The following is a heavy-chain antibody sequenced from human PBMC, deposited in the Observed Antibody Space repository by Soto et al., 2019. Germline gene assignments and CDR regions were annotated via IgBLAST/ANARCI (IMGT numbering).Heavy chain of an antibody. Sequence: EVQLVESGGGLVQPGRSLRLSCAASGFTFDDYAMHWVRQAPGKGLEWVSGISWNSGSIGYADSVKGRFTISRDNAKNSLYLQMNSLRAEDTALYYCAKDFQPYCSGGSCYSAFDIWGQGTMVTVSS. D-gene: IGHD2-15*01. J-gene: IGHJ3*02. CDR3: AKDFQPYCSGGSCYSAFDI. CDR2: ISWNSGSI. CDR1: GFTFDDYA. V-gene: IGHV3-9*01.